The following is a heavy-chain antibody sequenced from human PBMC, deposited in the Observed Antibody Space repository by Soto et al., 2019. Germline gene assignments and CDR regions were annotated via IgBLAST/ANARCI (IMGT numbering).Heavy chain of an antibody. D-gene: IGHD6-19*01. CDR1: GFTFGSYG. CDR3: ARSPSRWDDWYFDL. CDR2: IWYDGSNK. J-gene: IGHJ2*01. V-gene: IGHV3-33*01. Sequence: QEQLVESGGGEVQPGRSLRLSCAASGFTFGSYGMHWVRQAPGKGMEWVAVIWYDGSNKYYVDSVKGRFTISRDNSKNTLYLQMNSLRAEDTAVYYCARSPSRWDDWYFDLWGRGTLVTVSS.